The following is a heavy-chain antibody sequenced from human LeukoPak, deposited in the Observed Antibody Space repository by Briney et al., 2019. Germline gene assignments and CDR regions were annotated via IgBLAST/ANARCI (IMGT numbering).Heavy chain of an antibody. CDR3: AREGSSSPSWSAQSYFQH. Sequence: GGSLRLSCAASGFTVSSNYMSWVRQAPGKGLEWVSVIYSGGSTYYADSVKGRFTISRDNSKNTLYLQMNSLRAEDTAVYYCAREGSSSPSWSAQSYFQHWGQGTLVTVSS. CDR2: IYSGGST. CDR1: GFTVSSNY. V-gene: IGHV3-66*01. D-gene: IGHD6-6*01. J-gene: IGHJ1*01.